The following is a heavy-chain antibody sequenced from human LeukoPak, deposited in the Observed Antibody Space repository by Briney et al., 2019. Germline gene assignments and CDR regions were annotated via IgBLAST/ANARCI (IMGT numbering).Heavy chain of an antibody. D-gene: IGHD6-19*01. CDR3: AKGGGSGWYWYFDV. V-gene: IGHV3-23*01. CDR1: GVNFNNYA. J-gene: IGHJ2*01. CDR2: IAGSGGSA. Sequence: GGPLRLSCAASGVNFNNYAMSWVRQAPGKGLEWVSTIAGSGGSAYYADSVKGRFTISRDISKNTLYLQMNSLRADDTAVYYCAKGGGSGWYWYFDVWGRGALVTVSS.